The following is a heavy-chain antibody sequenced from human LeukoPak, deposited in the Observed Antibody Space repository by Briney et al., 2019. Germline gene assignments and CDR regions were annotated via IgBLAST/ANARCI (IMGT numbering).Heavy chain of an antibody. V-gene: IGHV3-48*03. CDR1: GFTLSSYE. Sequence: GGSPRLSCAASGFTLSSYEMNWVRQAAGKGLEWISYISDSGSTTYYADSVKGRFSISRDNAKNSLYLQMNSLRAEDTAVYYCARIGYSNWGDALDIWGQGTMVTASS. D-gene: IGHD6-13*01. J-gene: IGHJ3*02. CDR2: ISDSGSTT. CDR3: ARIGYSNWGDALDI.